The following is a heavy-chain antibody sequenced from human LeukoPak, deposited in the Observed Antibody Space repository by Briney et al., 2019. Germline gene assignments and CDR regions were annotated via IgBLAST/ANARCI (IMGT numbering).Heavy chain of an antibody. CDR3: AREGTSGTHLNWFDP. CDR2: IYGSGST. V-gene: IGHV4-59*01. J-gene: IGHJ5*02. CDR1: GGSISSYY. Sequence: SETLSLTCTVSGGSISSYYWSWIRPPPGKGLEWIGHIYGSGSTNYNPSLKSRVTLSVDTSKNQFSLKLSSVTAADTAVYYCAREGTSGTHLNWFDPSGQGTLVTVSS. D-gene: IGHD1-1*01.